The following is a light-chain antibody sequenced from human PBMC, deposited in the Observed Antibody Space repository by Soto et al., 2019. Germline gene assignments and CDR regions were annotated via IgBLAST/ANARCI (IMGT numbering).Light chain of an antibody. J-gene: IGKJ1*01. CDR1: QSISNR. CDR3: QQYNSYSRT. V-gene: IGKV1-5*01. CDR2: DAS. Sequence: IQMTQSPYTLSASVGDRVPLTWRASQSISNRLAWYQQKPGKAPKVLIYDASSLESGVPSRFIGSGSGTEFTLTISSLQPDDFATYYCQQYNSYSRTFGQGTKVDI.